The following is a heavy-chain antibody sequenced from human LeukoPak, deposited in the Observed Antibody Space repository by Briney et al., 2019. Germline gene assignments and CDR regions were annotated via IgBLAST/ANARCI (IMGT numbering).Heavy chain of an antibody. D-gene: IGHD1-26*01. CDR2: ISSSSSYI. Sequence: GGSLRLSCAASGFTFSSYWMSWVRQAPGKGLEWVSSISSSSSYIYYADSVKGRFTISRDNAKNSLYLQMNSLRAEDTAVYYCARAEVGATWDTYAFDIWGQGTMVTVSS. CDR3: ARAEVGATWDTYAFDI. J-gene: IGHJ3*02. CDR1: GFTFSSYW. V-gene: IGHV3-21*01.